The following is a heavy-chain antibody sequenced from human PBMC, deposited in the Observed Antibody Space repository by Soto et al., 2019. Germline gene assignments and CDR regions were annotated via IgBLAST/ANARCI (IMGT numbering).Heavy chain of an antibody. Sequence: SETLSLTCTVSGASISDYYWSWIRQSPGKGLDWIGYFYPSGRTDYNPSLKSRVTISVDTSKNQFSLELRSLRSDDTAVYYCARDINWNDPFFYGMDVWGQGTTVTVSS. CDR1: GASISDYY. CDR2: FYPSGRT. D-gene: IGHD1-1*01. CDR3: ARDINWNDPFFYGMDV. J-gene: IGHJ6*02. V-gene: IGHV4-59*01.